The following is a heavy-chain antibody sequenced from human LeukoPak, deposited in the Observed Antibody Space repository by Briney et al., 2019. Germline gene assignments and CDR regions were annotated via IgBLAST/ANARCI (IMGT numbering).Heavy chain of an antibody. CDR1: GGTFSSYA. D-gene: IGHD4-11*01. V-gene: IGHV1-69*01. J-gene: IGHJ5*02. CDR3: ARDDSVTRNWFDP. CDR2: IIPIFGTA. Sequence: SVKVSCKASGGTFSSYAIDWVRQAPGQGLEWMGGIIPIFGTANYAQKFQGRVTITADESTSTAYMELSSLRSEDTAVYYCARDDSVTRNWFDPWGQGTLVTVSS.